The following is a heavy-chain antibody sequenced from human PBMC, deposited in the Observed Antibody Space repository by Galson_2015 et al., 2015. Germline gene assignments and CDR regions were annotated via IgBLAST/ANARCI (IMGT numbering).Heavy chain of an antibody. CDR2: ISYDGSNK. CDR1: GFTFSSYA. Sequence: SLRLSCAASGFTFSSYAMHWVRQAPGKGLEWVAVISYDGSNKYYADSVKGRFTISRDNSKNTLYLQMNSLRAEDTAVYYCARDLNGDSDAFEIWGQGTMVTVSS. J-gene: IGHJ3*02. D-gene: IGHD2-21*02. CDR3: ARDLNGDSDAFEI. V-gene: IGHV3-30*07.